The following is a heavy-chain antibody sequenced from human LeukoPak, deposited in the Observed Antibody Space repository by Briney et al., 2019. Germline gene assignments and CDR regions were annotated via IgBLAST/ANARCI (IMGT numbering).Heavy chain of an antibody. V-gene: IGHV6-1*01. Sequence: QTLSLTCAISGDSVSSNSATWNWIRPSPSRGLEWLGRTYYRSKWYYDFALSVKSRIIINSDTSKNQFSLQLNSVTPEDTAVYYCARVEAVGSRSAEYFQPWGQGTLVTVSS. D-gene: IGHD3-3*01. CDR3: ARVEAVGSRSAEYFQP. J-gene: IGHJ1*01. CDR2: TYYRSKWYY. CDR1: GDSVSSNSAT.